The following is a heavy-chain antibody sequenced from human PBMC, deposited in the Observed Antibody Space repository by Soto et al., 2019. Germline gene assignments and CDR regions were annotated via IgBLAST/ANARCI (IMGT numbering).Heavy chain of an antibody. Sequence: QVQLQESGPGLVKPSETLSLNCTVSGGSISGYYWTWIRQSPGKGLEWIGHIYYSGRTNYNPSLNSRITMSVDWSTNQFSLRLSSVTDADTAVYYCAITETTLYIWFDPWGQGTLVTVSS. CDR1: GGSISGYY. CDR2: IYYSGRT. D-gene: IGHD4-4*01. J-gene: IGHJ5*02. CDR3: AITETTLYIWFDP. V-gene: IGHV4-59*12.